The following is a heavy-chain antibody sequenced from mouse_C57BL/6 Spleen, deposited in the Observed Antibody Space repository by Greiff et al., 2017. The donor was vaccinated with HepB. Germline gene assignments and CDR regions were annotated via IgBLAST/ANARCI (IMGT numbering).Heavy chain of an antibody. J-gene: IGHJ3*01. V-gene: IGHV1-81*01. Sequence: QVQLQQSGAELARPGASVKLSCKASGYTFTSYGISWVKQRTGQGLEWIGEIYPRSGNTYYNEKFKGKATLNADKSSSTAYMELRSLTSEDSAVYFCARYYGSPAWFAYWGQGTLVTVSA. CDR2: IYPRSGNT. D-gene: IGHD1-1*01. CDR1: GYTFTSYG. CDR3: ARYYGSPAWFAY.